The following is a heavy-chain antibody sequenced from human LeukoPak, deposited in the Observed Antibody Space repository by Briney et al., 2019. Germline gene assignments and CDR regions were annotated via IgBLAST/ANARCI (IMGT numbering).Heavy chain of an antibody. CDR2: ISGSGGST. CDR3: ARSRMSDAFDI. CDR1: GFTFSSYA. V-gene: IGHV3-23*01. Sequence: GGSLRLSCAASGFTFSSYAMSWVRQAPGKGLEWVSAISGSGGSTYYADSVKGRFTISRDNSKNTLYLQMNSLRSDDTAVYYCARSRMSDAFDIWGQGTTVTVSS. D-gene: IGHD2/OR15-2a*01. J-gene: IGHJ3*02.